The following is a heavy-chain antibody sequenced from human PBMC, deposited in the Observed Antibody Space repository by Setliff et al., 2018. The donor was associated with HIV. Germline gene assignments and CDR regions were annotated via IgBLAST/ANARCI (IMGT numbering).Heavy chain of an antibody. CDR1: GYSLTDLS. CDR3: ASARIPTGGTSTSLDF. D-gene: IGHD1-1*01. CDR2: FDPEDGET. J-gene: IGHJ4*02. Sequence: GASVKVSCKVSGYSLTDLSIHWVRQAPGKGLEWMGGFDPEDGETVYAQKLQGRVTMTEDTSTDTAYMELSSLRPEDTAVYYCASARIPTGGTSTSLDFWGQGALVTVSS. V-gene: IGHV1-24*01.